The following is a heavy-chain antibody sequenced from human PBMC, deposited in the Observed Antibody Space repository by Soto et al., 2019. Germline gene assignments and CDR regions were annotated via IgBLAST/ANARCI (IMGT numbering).Heavy chain of an antibody. Sequence: QVQLVQSVGEVKRPGASVKVSCKTSGYTFSNYGITWVRQAPGQPLEWLGWISLYSDGTNYAQKFQGRVSMTTDTSTTTAYMELRSLRSDDPAVYYCARVVPGAEAWFGPWGQGTLVTVSS. J-gene: IGHJ5*02. V-gene: IGHV1-18*01. CDR1: GYTFSNYG. CDR3: ARVVPGAEAWFGP. CDR2: ISLYSDGT. D-gene: IGHD2-2*01.